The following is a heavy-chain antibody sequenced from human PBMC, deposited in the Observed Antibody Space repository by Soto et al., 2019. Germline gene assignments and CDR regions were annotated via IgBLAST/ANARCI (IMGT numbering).Heavy chain of an antibody. CDR3: ARGGIVVVPAAPEKNWFDP. Sequence: QVQLQESGPGLVKPSGTLSLTCAVSGGSISSSNWWSWVRQPPGKGLEWIGEIYHSGSTNYNPSLKSRVTISVEKSKNQFSLKLSSVTAADTAVYYCARGGIVVVPAAPEKNWFDPWGQGTLVTVSS. CDR1: GGSISSSNW. CDR2: IYHSGST. D-gene: IGHD2-2*01. V-gene: IGHV4-4*02. J-gene: IGHJ5*02.